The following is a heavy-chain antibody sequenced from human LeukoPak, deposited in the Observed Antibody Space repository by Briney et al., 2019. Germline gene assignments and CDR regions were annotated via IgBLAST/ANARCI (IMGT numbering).Heavy chain of an antibody. J-gene: IGHJ4*02. Sequence: SETLSLTCTVSGGSISSGSYYWSWIRQPAGKGLEWIGRIYTSGSTNCNPSLKSRVTISVDTSKNQFSLKLSSVTAADTAVYYCASLPGGGSGSSSDYWGQGTLVTVSS. CDR3: ASLPGGGSGSSSDY. CDR1: GGSISSGSYY. CDR2: IYTSGST. D-gene: IGHD3-10*01. V-gene: IGHV4-61*02.